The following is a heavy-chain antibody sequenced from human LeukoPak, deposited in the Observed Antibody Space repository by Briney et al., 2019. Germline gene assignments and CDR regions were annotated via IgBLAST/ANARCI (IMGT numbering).Heavy chain of an antibody. Sequence: SETLSLTCAVYGGSFSGYYWSWIRQPPGKGLEWIGEINHSGSTNYNPSLKSRVTISVDTSKNRFSLRLSSVTAADTAVYYCARVLEGSSGQHWYFDLWGRGTLVTVSS. D-gene: IGHD6-19*01. J-gene: IGHJ2*01. V-gene: IGHV4-34*01. CDR1: GGSFSGYY. CDR3: ARVLEGSSGQHWYFDL. CDR2: INHSGST.